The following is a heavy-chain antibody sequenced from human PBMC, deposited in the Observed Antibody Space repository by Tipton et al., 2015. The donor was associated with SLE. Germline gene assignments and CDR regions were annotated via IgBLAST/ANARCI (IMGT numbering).Heavy chain of an antibody. Sequence: SLRLSCAASRFTFNSYWMHWVREAPGKGLVWLSRIKTNGSSSSYADSVRGRFTMSRGDAKFPLYLQMNSLRVEDTGIYYCVSGSSGGFDYWGQGTLVTVSS. CDR1: RFTFNSYW. D-gene: IGHD6-25*01. CDR2: IKTNGSSS. J-gene: IGHJ4*02. V-gene: IGHV3-74*01. CDR3: VSGSSGGFDY.